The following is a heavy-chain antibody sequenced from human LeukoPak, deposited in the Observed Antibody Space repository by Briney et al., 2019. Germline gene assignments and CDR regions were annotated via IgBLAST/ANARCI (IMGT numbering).Heavy chain of an antibody. V-gene: IGHV1-69*02. CDR2: IIPILGIA. Sequence: SVNVSCKASGPTFTRYTISSVRQSPGQGREWMGRIIPILGIANYAQKFQGRVTITADKSTSTAYMELSSLRSEDTAVYYCARAEGITIFGVVSRLYGMDVWGQGTTVTVSS. J-gene: IGHJ6*02. CDR1: GPTFTRYT. D-gene: IGHD3-3*01. CDR3: ARAEGITIFGVVSRLYGMDV.